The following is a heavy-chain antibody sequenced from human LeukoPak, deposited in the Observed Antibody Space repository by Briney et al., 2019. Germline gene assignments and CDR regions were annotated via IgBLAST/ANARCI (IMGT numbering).Heavy chain of an antibody. CDR2: ISYDGGNK. V-gene: IGHV3-30-3*01. CDR1: GFTFSSYA. D-gene: IGHD3-10*01. Sequence: GGSLRLSCAASGFTFSSYAMHWVRQAPGKGLEWVAVISYDGGNKYYADSVKGRFTISRDNSKNTLYLQMNSLRAEDTAVYYCARVVGNYYGSGSSYNWFDPWGQGILVTVSS. J-gene: IGHJ5*02. CDR3: ARVVGNYYGSGSSYNWFDP.